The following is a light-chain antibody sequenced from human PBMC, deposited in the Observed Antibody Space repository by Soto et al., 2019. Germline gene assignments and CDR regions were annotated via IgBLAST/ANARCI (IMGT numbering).Light chain of an antibody. CDR1: SSNIGNNY. CDR3: GTWDSSLSAGVV. J-gene: IGLJ2*01. V-gene: IGLV1-51*02. Sequence: QSVLTQPPSVSAAPGQKVTISCSGSSSNIGNNYVSWYQQLPGTAPKLLIYENNKRPSGIPDRFSGPKSGTSATLGITGLQTGDEADYYCGTWDSSLSAGVVFGGGTKLTVL. CDR2: ENN.